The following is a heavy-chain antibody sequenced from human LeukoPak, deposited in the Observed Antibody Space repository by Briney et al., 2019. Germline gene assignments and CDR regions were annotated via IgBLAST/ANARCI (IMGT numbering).Heavy chain of an antibody. CDR2: IYYSGST. Sequence: SSETLSLTCTVSGGSISSYYWSWIRQPPGKGLEWIGYIYYSGSTNYNPSLKSRVTISVDTSKNQFSLKLSSVTAADTAVYYCARVPVYYDILTGYPHWYFDLWGRGTLVTVSS. V-gene: IGHV4-59*01. D-gene: IGHD3-9*01. J-gene: IGHJ2*01. CDR3: ARVPVYYDILTGYPHWYFDL. CDR1: GGSISSYY.